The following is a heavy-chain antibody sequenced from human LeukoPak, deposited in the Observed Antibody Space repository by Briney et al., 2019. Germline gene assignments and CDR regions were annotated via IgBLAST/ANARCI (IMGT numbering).Heavy chain of an antibody. V-gene: IGHV4-34*01. CDR2: INHSGST. CDR3: ARDAGSSWPYDAFDI. D-gene: IGHD6-13*01. CDR1: GGSFSGYY. J-gene: IGHJ3*02. Sequence: PSETLSLTCAVYGGSFSGYYWSWIRQPPGKGLEWIGEINHSGSTNYNPSLKSRVTISVDTSKNQFSLKLSSVTAADTAVYYCARDAGSSWPYDAFDIWGQGTMVTVSS.